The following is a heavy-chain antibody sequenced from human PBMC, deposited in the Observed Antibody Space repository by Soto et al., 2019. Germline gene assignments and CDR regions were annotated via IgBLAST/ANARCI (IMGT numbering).Heavy chain of an antibody. Sequence: ASVKVSCKASGYTFTSYAMHWVRQAPGQRLEWMGWINAGNGNTKYSQKFQGRVTITRDTSASTAYMELSSLRSEDTAVYYCARDLDCSGGSCYSKGWLDPWGQGTLVTVSS. D-gene: IGHD2-15*01. CDR2: INAGNGNT. CDR3: ARDLDCSGGSCYSKGWLDP. V-gene: IGHV1-3*01. CDR1: GYTFTSYA. J-gene: IGHJ5*02.